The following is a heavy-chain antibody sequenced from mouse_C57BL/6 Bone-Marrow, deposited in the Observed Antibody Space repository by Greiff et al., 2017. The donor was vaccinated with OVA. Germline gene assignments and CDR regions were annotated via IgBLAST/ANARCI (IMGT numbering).Heavy chain of an antibody. Sequence: LQESGPELVKPGASVKISCKASGYAFSSSWMNWVKQRPGKGLEWIGRIYPGDGDTNYNGKFKGKATLTADKSSSTAYMQLSSLTSEDSAVYFCAREYYYGGFDVWGTGTTVTVSS. CDR2: IYPGDGDT. CDR3: AREYYYGGFDV. V-gene: IGHV1-82*01. J-gene: IGHJ1*03. CDR1: GYAFSSSW. D-gene: IGHD1-1*01.